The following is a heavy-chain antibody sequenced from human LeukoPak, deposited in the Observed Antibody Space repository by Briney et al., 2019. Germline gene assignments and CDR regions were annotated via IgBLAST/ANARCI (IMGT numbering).Heavy chain of an antibody. CDR2: IYYSGST. D-gene: IGHD3-10*01. V-gene: IGHV4-59*08. CDR3: ARGGVEFGELWVFDY. J-gene: IGHJ4*02. CDR1: GGSISSYY. Sequence: SETLSLTCTVPGGSISSYYWSWIRQPPGKGLEWIGYIYYSGSTNYNPSLKSRVTISVDTSKNQFSLKLSSVTAADTAVYYCARGGVEFGELWVFDYWGQGTLVTVSS.